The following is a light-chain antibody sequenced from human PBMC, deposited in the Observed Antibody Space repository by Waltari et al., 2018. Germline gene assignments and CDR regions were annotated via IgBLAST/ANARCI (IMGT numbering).Light chain of an antibody. CDR2: SID. CDR3: STWDDILGGPV. Sequence: QSVLTQPPSASGTPGQRVPFSCSGGSSNIGVNAVNWYQQLPGTAPKLLIHSIDQRPSGVPDRFSGSKSGTSASLAISGLQSEDEADYFCSTWDDILGGPVFGGGTKVTVL. J-gene: IGLJ3*02. V-gene: IGLV1-44*01. CDR1: SSNIGVNA.